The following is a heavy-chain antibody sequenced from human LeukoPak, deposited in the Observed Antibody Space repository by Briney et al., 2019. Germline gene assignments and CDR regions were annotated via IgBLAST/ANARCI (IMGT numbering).Heavy chain of an antibody. CDR1: GFTFSSYG. Sequence: PGGSLRLSCAASGFTFSSYGMNWVRQAPGKGLGGVSYISSSSSTRYYADSVKRRVAISRCNAKNSLYLQMNSPRAEDTAVYYCATTYYYDSSCYYISYYFDYWGQGTLVTVSS. CDR3: ATTYYYDSSCYYISYYFDY. D-gene: IGHD3-22*01. J-gene: IGHJ4*02. V-gene: IGHV3-48*01. CDR2: ISSSSSTR.